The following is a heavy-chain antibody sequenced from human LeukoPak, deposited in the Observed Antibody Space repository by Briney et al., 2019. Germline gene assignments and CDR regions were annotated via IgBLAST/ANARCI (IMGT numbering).Heavy chain of an antibody. D-gene: IGHD2-15*01. CDR1: GFTFTTYA. CDR3: AKIHQNRVVVGAKGAFDI. J-gene: IGHJ3*02. V-gene: IGHV3-23*01. CDR2: IGSSGGGT. Sequence: GGSLRLSCAASGFTFTTYAMHWVRQSSGKGLEWVSGIGSSGGGTYYADSVKGRFTISRDTSKDTVYLQMDSLRAEDTAIYYCAKIHQNRVVVGAKGAFDIWGQGTVVTVSS.